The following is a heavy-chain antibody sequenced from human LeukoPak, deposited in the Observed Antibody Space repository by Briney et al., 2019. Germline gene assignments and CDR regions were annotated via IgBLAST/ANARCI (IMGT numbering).Heavy chain of an antibody. V-gene: IGHV1-69*01. D-gene: IGHD2-2*02. J-gene: IGHJ6*03. CDR1: GGTCSSYA. CDR2: IIPIFRTA. CDR3: ARESESKYQLLYVHYYYYMDV. Sequence: SVKVSCKASGGTCSSYAISWVRQAPGQGLEWMGGIIPIFRTANYAQKFQGRVTTTADESTSTAYMELSSLRSEDTAVYYCARESESKYQLLYVHYYYYMDVWGKGTTVTVSS.